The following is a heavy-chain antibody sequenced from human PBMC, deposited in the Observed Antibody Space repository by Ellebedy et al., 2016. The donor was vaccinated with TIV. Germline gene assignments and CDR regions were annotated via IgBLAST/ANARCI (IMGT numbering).Heavy chain of an antibody. CDR2: IYPGDSDT. J-gene: IGHJ1*01. Sequence: GGSLRLXXKGSGYSFTSYWIGWVRQMPGKGLEWMGIIYPGDSDTGYSPSFQGQVTISADKSISTAYLQWSSLKASDTAMYYCARRPGGSGFQHWGQGTLVTVSS. D-gene: IGHD2-15*01. CDR3: ARRPGGSGFQH. V-gene: IGHV5-51*01. CDR1: GYSFTSYW.